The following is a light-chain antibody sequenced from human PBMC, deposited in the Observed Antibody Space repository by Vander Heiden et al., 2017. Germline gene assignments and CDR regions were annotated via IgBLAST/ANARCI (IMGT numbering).Light chain of an antibody. J-gene: IGKJ2*02. CDR1: QSVLYSSNNKNY. Sequence: IVMTQSPASLAVSLGERATINCKSSQSVLYSSNNKNYLAWYQQKPGQPPKLLIYWASTRESGVPDRFSGSGSGTDFTLTISSLQAEDVAVYYCQQDDSTPRTFGQGTKLEIK. CDR3: QQDDSTPRT. CDR2: WAS. V-gene: IGKV4-1*01.